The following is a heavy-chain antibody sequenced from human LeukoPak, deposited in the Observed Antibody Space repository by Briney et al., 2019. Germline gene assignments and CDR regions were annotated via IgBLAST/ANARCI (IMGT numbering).Heavy chain of an antibody. CDR3: AKDPVLRFLEWKSTYFDY. CDR1: GFTFSSYS. CDR2: ISGSGGST. V-gene: IGHV3-23*01. D-gene: IGHD3-3*01. J-gene: IGHJ4*02. Sequence: PGGSLRLSCAASGFTFSSYSMNWVRQAPGKGLEWVSAISGSGGSTYYADSVKGRFIISRDNSKNTLYLQMNSLRAEDTAVYYCAKDPVLRFLEWKSTYFDYWGQGTLVTVSS.